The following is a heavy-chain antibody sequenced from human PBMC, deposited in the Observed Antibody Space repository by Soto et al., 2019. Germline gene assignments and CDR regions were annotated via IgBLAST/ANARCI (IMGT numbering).Heavy chain of an antibody. CDR3: SRRRHTRLAPGLGIPAERSSDL. D-gene: IGHD3-9*01. V-gene: IGHV4-59*01. CDR2: VYYSGRT. J-gene: IGHJ2*01. Sequence: GKGLEWIGYVYYSGRTNYNPSLKRRVTISVDTSKNKFSLRLSSVTAADTAFFFSSRRRHTRLAPGLGIPAERSSDL.